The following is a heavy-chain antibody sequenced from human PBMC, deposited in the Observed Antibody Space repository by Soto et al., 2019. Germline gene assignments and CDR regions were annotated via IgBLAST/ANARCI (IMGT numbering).Heavy chain of an antibody. CDR3: ASAPEEYYYNGMDV. CDR1: GFTFSSYW. J-gene: IGHJ6*02. CDR2: INTDVSST. V-gene: IGHV3-74*01. Sequence: GGSLRLSCAASGFTFSSYWMHWVRQAPGKGLVWVLRINTDVSSTSYADSVKGRFTIFRDNAKNTLYLHMNSLRAEDTAVYYCASAPEEYYYNGMDVWGQGTTVTVSS.